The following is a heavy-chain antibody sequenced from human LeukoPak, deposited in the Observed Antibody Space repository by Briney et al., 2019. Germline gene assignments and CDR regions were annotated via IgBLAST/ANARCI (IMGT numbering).Heavy chain of an antibody. V-gene: IGHV3-66*01. CDR2: IYSGGST. Sequence: PGGSLRLSCAAFGFTVSSNYMSWVRQAPGKGLEWVSVIYSGGSTYYADSVKGRFTISRDNSKNTLYLQMNSLRAEDTAVYYCARSGKGATADYWGQGTLVTVSS. CDR1: GFTVSSNY. D-gene: IGHD1-26*01. CDR3: ARSGKGATADY. J-gene: IGHJ4*02.